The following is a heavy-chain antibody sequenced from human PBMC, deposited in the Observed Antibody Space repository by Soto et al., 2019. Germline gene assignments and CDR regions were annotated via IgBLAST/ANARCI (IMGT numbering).Heavy chain of an antibody. Sequence: LSLSCAASGFTFSDHYMTWIRQAPGKGLEWVSKISSGGSTMYYADSVKGRFTVSRDNAKDSVYLQMDSLRAEDTAVYYCASDPFYYASAYWGQGTLVTVSS. CDR2: ISSGGSTM. J-gene: IGHJ4*02. D-gene: IGHD3-10*01. V-gene: IGHV3-11*01. CDR3: ASDPFYYASAY. CDR1: GFTFSDHY.